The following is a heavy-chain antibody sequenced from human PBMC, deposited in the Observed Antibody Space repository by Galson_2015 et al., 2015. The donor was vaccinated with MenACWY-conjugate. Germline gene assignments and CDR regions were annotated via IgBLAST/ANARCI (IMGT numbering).Heavy chain of an antibody. CDR3: TRGSYSSTWRTFDP. Sequence: CAISGDSVSSNRAAWSWIRQSPSRGLEWLGRTYYRSKWYNDYAVSVKSRITINPDTSKNQFSLQLSSVTPEDTAVYYCTRGSYSSTWRTFDPRGQGTLVTVSS. CDR2: TYYRSKWYN. D-gene: IGHD6-13*01. V-gene: IGHV6-1*01. J-gene: IGHJ5*02. CDR1: GDSVSSNRAA.